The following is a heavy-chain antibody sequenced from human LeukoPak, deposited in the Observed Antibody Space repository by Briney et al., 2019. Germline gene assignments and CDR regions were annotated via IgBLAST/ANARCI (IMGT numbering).Heavy chain of an antibody. V-gene: IGHV4-34*01. CDR3: ARARPLIVVVPAAMFGY. Sequence: SEPLYLTCAVYGGSFSGYYWSWIRQPPGKGLDWIGEINHSGSTNYNPSLKSRVTISVDTSKNQFYLKLSSVTAADTAVYYCARARPLIVVVPAAMFGYWGQGTLVTVSS. D-gene: IGHD2-2*01. CDR1: GGSFSGYY. CDR2: INHSGST. J-gene: IGHJ4*02.